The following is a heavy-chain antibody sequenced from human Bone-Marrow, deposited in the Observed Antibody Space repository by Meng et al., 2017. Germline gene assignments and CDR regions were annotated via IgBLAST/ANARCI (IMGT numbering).Heavy chain of an antibody. CDR3: ASNPHVTRILTGYYPYYFDY. CDR1: GGSISSGGYY. CDR2: IYYSGST. D-gene: IGHD3-9*01. Sequence: SETLSLTCTVSGGSISSGGYYWSWIRQPPGKGLEWIGSIYYSGSTYYNPSLKSRVTISVDTSKNQFSLKLSSVTAADTAVYYCASNPHVTRILTGYYPYYFDYWGQGTLVTVSS. J-gene: IGHJ4*02. V-gene: IGHV4-39*07.